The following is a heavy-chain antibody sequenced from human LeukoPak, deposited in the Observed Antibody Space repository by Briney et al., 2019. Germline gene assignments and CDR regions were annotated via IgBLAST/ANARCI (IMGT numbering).Heavy chain of an antibody. CDR3: AKGGGSGWPPFDY. J-gene: IGHJ4*02. D-gene: IGHD6-19*01. CDR2: ISGSGGST. CDR1: EFTFKNYA. Sequence: PGGSLRLSCAASEFTFKNYAMTWVRQAPGKGLEWVSTISGSGGSTYYADSVKGRFTISRDNSKNTLYLQMNSLRAEDTAVYYCAKGGGSGWPPFDYWGQGTLVTVSS. V-gene: IGHV3-23*01.